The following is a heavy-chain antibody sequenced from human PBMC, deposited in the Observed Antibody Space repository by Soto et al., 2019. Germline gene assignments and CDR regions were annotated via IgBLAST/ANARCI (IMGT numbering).Heavy chain of an antibody. CDR3: ARDDYGGYALDY. Sequence: SETLSLTCAVYGGSFSGYYWSWIRQPPGKGLEWIGEINHSGSTNYNPSLKSRVAISVDTSKNQFSLKLSSVTAADTAVYYCARDDYGGYALDYWGQGTLVTVSS. CDR2: INHSGST. J-gene: IGHJ4*02. V-gene: IGHV4-34*01. D-gene: IGHD4-17*01. CDR1: GGSFSGYY.